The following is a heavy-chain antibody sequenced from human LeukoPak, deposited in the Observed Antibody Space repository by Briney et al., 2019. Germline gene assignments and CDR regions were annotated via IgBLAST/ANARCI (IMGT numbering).Heavy chain of an antibody. J-gene: IGHJ4*02. D-gene: IGHD5-12*01. Sequence: SETLSLTCTVSGGSISSYYWSWIRQPPGKGLEWIGYIYYSGSTNYNPSLKSRVTISVDTSKNQFSLKLSSVTAADTAVYYCARLSVEMATILYFDYWGQGTLVTVSS. CDR1: GGSISSYY. V-gene: IGHV4-59*08. CDR2: IYYSGST. CDR3: ARLSVEMATILYFDY.